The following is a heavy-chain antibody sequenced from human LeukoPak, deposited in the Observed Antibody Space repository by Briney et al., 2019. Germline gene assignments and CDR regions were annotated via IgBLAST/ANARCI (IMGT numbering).Heavy chain of an antibody. V-gene: IGHV1-24*01. CDR3: ARGPRHDTAMINWFEP. Sequence: ASVKVSCKVSGYTLTELSMHWVRQAPGKGLEWMGGFDPEDGETIYAQKFQGRVTMTEDTSTDTAYMELSSLRSEDTAVYYCARGPRHDTAMINWFEPWGQGTLVTVSS. CDR2: FDPEDGET. J-gene: IGHJ5*02. D-gene: IGHD5-18*01. CDR1: GYTLTELS.